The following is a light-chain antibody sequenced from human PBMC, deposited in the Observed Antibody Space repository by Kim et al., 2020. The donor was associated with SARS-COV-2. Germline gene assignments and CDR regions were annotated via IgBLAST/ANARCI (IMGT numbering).Light chain of an antibody. CDR2: GAS. CDR3: LQHHAYPRT. V-gene: IGKV1-17*01. J-gene: IGKJ1*01. CDR1: QGIRSD. Sequence: ASLGDRVTSTCQASQGIRSDLGWYQQKPGRAPTRLIYGASNLESGVPSRFSGSGSGTEFTLTISSLQPEDFATYYCLQHHAYPRTFGQGTKVDIK.